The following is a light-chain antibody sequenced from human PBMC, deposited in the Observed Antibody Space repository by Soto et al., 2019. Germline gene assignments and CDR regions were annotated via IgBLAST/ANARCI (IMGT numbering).Light chain of an antibody. Sequence: QSALTQPASVSGSPGQSITTSCTGTSRDVGSYNLVSWYQKHPGKAPKLIIYEGSKRPSGVSDRFSGSKSGNTASLTISGLQAEDESDYYCCSYAGSNTWVFGGGTKLTVL. V-gene: IGLV2-23*01. J-gene: IGLJ3*02. CDR2: EGS. CDR3: CSYAGSNTWV. CDR1: SRDVGSYNL.